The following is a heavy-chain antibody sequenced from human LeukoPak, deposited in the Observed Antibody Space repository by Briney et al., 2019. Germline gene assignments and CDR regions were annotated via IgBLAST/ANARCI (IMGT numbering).Heavy chain of an antibody. CDR2: IFYSGST. D-gene: IGHD3-10*01. J-gene: IGHJ3*02. CDR1: SGSISTSNYY. Sequence: SETLSLTCTVSSGSISTSNYYWGWVRQPPGKALEWIGNIFYSGSTYYSPSLKSRVTISLDTSRNQFSLKLNSVTAADTAVYYCAKSNGYGLTDIWGQGTMVTVSS. V-gene: IGHV4-39*07. CDR3: AKSNGYGLTDI.